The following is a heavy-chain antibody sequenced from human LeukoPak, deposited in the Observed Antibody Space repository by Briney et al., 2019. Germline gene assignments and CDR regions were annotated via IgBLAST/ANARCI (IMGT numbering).Heavy chain of an antibody. CDR3: AKAIAARRDVTDC. V-gene: IGHV3-30*18. D-gene: IGHD6-6*01. Sequence: GGSLRLSCAASGFTFRNYVIHWVRQAPGKGLEWVAVTSSDLNVKLYADSVKGRFTISRDNSKNTMHLQMNSLRAEDTAVYYCAKAIAARRDVTDCWGQGTLVTVSS. J-gene: IGHJ4*02. CDR1: GFTFRNYV. CDR2: TSSDLNVK.